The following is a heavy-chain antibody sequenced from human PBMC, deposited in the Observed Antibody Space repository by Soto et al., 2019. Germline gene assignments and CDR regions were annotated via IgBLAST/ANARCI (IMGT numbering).Heavy chain of an antibody. V-gene: IGHV4-59*01. J-gene: IGHJ6*02. Sequence: PSETLSLTCTVSGGSISSYYWSWIRQPPGKGLEWIGYIYYSGSTNYNPSLKSRVTISVDTSKNQFSLKLSSVTAADTAVYYCARDLKYSSSPEDYYGMDVWGQGTTVTVSS. CDR1: GGSISSYY. CDR3: ARDLKYSSSPEDYYGMDV. D-gene: IGHD6-13*01. CDR2: IYYSGST.